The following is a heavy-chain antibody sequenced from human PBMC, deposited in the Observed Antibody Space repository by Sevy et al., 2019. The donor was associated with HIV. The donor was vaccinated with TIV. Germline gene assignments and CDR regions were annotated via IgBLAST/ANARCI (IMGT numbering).Heavy chain of an antibody. CDR3: ARAIGGGGYSYGYYFDY. Sequence: SETLSLTCTVSGGSISSYYWSWIRQPAGKGLEWIGRIYTSGSTNYNPSLKSRVTMSVDTSKNQFSRELSSVTAADTAVSFCARAIGGGGYSYGYYFDYWGQGTLVTVSS. D-gene: IGHD5-18*01. CDR1: GGSISSYY. CDR2: IYTSGST. V-gene: IGHV4-4*07. J-gene: IGHJ4*02.